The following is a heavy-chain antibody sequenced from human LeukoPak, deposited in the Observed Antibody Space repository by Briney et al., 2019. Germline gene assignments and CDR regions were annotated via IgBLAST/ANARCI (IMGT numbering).Heavy chain of an antibody. CDR2: IYYSGSS. CDR1: GGSISSSSSY. Sequence: KPSETPSLTCSVSGGSISSSSSYWGWIRQPPGKGLEWNGSIYYSGSSFDNPALKSRVTISVDTSKNQFSLKLSSVTAADTAVYYCARHRSGWLQSSFDYWGQGTLVTVSS. J-gene: IGHJ4*02. V-gene: IGHV4-39*01. D-gene: IGHD5-24*01. CDR3: ARHRSGWLQSSFDY.